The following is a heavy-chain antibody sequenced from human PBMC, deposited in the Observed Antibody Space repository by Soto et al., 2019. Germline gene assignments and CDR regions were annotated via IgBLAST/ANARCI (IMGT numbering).Heavy chain of an antibody. D-gene: IGHD3-3*01. CDR1: GFTFSDYY. CDR3: ARQVKGDFWSGYNYYYHYYMAV. CDR2: ISSSGSTV. V-gene: IGHV3-11*01. J-gene: IGHJ6*03. Sequence: GGSLRLSCAASGFTFSDYYMTWIRQAPGKGLEWVSYISSSGSTVYYTDSVKGRFTISRDNAKNSLYLQMNSLRAEDTAVYYCARQVKGDFWSGYNYYYHYYMAVWGKGTTVTVSS.